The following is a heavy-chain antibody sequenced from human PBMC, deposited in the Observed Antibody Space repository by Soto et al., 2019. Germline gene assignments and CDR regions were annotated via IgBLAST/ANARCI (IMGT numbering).Heavy chain of an antibody. V-gene: IGHV4-31*03. D-gene: IGHD2-2*01. CDR2: IYYSGST. CDR3: ARERRYDCSSTSCYSNNYYYYYGMDV. Sequence: SETLSLTCTFSGCSISSGGYYLSWIRQHPGKGLEWIGYIYYSGSTYYNPSLKSRVTISVDTSKNQFSLKLSSVTAADTAVYYCARERRYDCSSTSCYSNNYYYYYGMDVWGQGTTVTVSS. CDR1: GCSISSGGYY. J-gene: IGHJ6*02.